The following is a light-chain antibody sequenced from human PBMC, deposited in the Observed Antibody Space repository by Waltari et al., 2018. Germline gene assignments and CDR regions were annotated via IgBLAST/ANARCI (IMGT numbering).Light chain of an antibody. CDR2: GAS. CDR3: QQYNKWPPIT. Sequence: EVVLTQTPATLSVSPGERATLSCRANQDVGTNLAWYQQKPGRPPRLLIYGASSRATTIPARVSGSGSGTEFTLTISSLQSEDFAVYYCQQYNKWPPITFGQGTRLDIK. V-gene: IGKV3-15*01. J-gene: IGKJ5*01. CDR1: QDVGTN.